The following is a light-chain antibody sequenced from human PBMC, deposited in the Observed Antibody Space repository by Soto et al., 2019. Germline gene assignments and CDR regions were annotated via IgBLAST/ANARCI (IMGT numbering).Light chain of an antibody. CDR2: DVT. J-gene: IGLJ1*01. CDR1: SSDVGGYNY. V-gene: IGLV2-11*01. Sequence: QSVLTQPRSVSGSPGQSVTISCTGTSSDVGGYNYVSWFQQHPGRAPKLIIYDVTKRPSGVPDRFSGSKSGDTASLTISGLQAEDEADYYCCSFASSESYVFGTGTKAPS. CDR3: CSFASSESYV.